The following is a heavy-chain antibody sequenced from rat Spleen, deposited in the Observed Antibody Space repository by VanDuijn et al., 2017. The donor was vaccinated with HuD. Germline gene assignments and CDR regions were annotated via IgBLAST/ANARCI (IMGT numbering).Heavy chain of an antibody. Sequence: EVQLVESGGGLVQPGRSLKLSCAASGFTFSNNGMAWVRQAPTKGLEWVATLSYDGTTTNYRDSVKGRISTSRDIAKSTLYLQMDSLRSEDTATYYCARRHYGYTDYFDYWGQGVMVTVSS. CDR1: GFTFSNNG. CDR2: LSYDGTTT. V-gene: IGHV5-29*01. CDR3: ARRHYGYTDYFDY. J-gene: IGHJ2*01. D-gene: IGHD1-9*01.